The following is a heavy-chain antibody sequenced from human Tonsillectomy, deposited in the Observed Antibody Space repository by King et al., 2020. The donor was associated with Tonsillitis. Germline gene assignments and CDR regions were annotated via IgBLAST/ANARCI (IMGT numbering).Heavy chain of an antibody. Sequence: VQLVESGGGLVKPGGSLRLSCAASGFTFSDYNMNWVRQAPGKGLEWVSSIRYSSSYIYYADSVKGRFTISRDNAKNSLYLQMDSLRAEDTAVYYCARDRRLRFALYAFDIWGQGTMVPVSS. V-gene: IGHV3-21*01. J-gene: IGHJ3*02. CDR3: ARDRRLRFALYAFDI. D-gene: IGHD3-3*01. CDR2: IRYSSSYI. CDR1: GFTFSDYN.